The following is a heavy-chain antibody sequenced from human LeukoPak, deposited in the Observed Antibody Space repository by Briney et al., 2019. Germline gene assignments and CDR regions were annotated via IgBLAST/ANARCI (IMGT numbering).Heavy chain of an antibody. CDR2: VTWNGGST. CDR1: GFSIEDFG. Sequence: GGSLRLSCEASGFSIEDFGMSWVRQPPGKGLEWVSGVTWNGGSTGYAASVEGRFTISRDNAKNSLYLQMNSLRAEDTALYYCAMKFSRDYYYMDVWGKGTTVTVSS. CDR3: AMKFSRDYYYMDV. V-gene: IGHV3-20*04. J-gene: IGHJ6*03.